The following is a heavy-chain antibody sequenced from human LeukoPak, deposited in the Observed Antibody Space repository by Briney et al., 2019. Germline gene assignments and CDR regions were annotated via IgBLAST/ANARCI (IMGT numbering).Heavy chain of an antibody. CDR3: ARKGYSSGWYRDY. D-gene: IGHD6-19*01. V-gene: IGHV4-34*01. Sequence: SETLSLTCTVSGGSISSYYWSWIRQPPGKGLEWIGEINHSGSTNYNPSLKSRVTISVDTSKNQFSLKQSSVTAADTAVYYCARKGYSSGWYRDYWGQGTLVTVSS. CDR1: GGSISSYY. J-gene: IGHJ4*02. CDR2: INHSGST.